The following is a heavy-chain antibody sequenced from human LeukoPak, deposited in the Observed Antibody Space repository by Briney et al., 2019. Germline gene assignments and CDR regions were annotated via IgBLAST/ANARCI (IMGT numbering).Heavy chain of an antibody. V-gene: IGHV4-34*01. CDR1: GGSFSGYY. J-gene: IGHJ3*02. CDR3: ARKPYYYDSSGAAFDI. D-gene: IGHD3-22*01. Sequence: ETLSLTCAVYGGSFSGYYWSWIRQPPGKGLEWIGEINHSGSTNYNPSLKSRVTISVDTSKNQFSLKLSSVTAADTAVYYCARKPYYYDSSGAAFDIWGQGTMVTVSS. CDR2: INHSGST.